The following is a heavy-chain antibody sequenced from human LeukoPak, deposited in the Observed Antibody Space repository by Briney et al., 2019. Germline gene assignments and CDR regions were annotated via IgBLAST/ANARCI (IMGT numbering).Heavy chain of an antibody. V-gene: IGHV4-39*01. CDR2: GTT. Sequence: SETLSLTCTVSGGSISSGSYYWGWVRQPPGKGLEWIGSGTTYYNPSLKSRVTISVDTSKNQFSLKLSSVTAADTAVYYCARHYLNAFDIWGQGTMVTVSS. J-gene: IGHJ3*02. CDR1: GGSISSGSYY. CDR3: ARHYLNAFDI.